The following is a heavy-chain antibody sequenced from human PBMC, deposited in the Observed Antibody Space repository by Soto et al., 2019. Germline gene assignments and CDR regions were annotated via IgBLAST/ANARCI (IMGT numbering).Heavy chain of an antibody. CDR2: ISGSGGDT. CDR1: GFTFSNYA. J-gene: IGHJ4*02. V-gene: IGHV3-23*01. Sequence: GGSLRLSCAASGFTFSNYAMNWVRQAPGKELEWVSTISGSGGDTFYADSVNGRFTISRDSSKNTLYLQMISLRAEDTAVYYCARVPDFCRNTVCQPYFDYWARGTLVTVSS. D-gene: IGHD4-4*01. CDR3: ARVPDFCRNTVCQPYFDY.